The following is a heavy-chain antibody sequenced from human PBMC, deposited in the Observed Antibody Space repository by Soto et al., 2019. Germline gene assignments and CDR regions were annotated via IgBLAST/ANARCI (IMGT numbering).Heavy chain of an antibody. D-gene: IGHD5-18*01. Sequence: SETLSLTCTVSGDSITSSSHYWGWIRQPPGKGLESIANIYYDGSTNYNPSLKSRVTISVDTSKNQFSLKLSSVTAADTAVYYCVRGYSYGQLYYFDYWGQGTLVTVSS. CDR3: VRGYSYGQLYYFDY. V-gene: IGHV4-39*07. CDR1: GDSITSSSHY. J-gene: IGHJ4*02. CDR2: IYYDGST.